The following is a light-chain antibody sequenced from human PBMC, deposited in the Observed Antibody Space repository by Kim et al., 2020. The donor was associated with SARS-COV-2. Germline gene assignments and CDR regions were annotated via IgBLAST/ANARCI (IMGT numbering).Light chain of an antibody. V-gene: IGKV1-5*01. Sequence: IQMTQSPSTLSASVGDRVTITCRASQNIDSWLAWYQQKPGKAPKYLIYDATTLKSGVPSRFSGRGSGTQFTLTITSLQPDDFATYYSQQHSSYSYTFVQETKLEI. CDR2: DAT. CDR3: QQHSSYSYT. CDR1: QNIDSW. J-gene: IGKJ2*01.